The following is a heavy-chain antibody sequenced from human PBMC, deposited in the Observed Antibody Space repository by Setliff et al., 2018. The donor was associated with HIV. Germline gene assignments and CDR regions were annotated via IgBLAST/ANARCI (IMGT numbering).Heavy chain of an antibody. CDR2: ITGSGGST. CDR3: AKSALTGYYKDWFDP. Sequence: GGSLRLSCAASGFTFSSYAMSWVRQAPGKGLEWVSTITGSGGSTYSADSVKGRFTISRDNSKNTLYLQMNSLRAEDTAVYYCAKSALTGYYKDWFDPWGQGTLVTVSS. V-gene: IGHV3-23*01. D-gene: IGHD3-9*01. J-gene: IGHJ5*02. CDR1: GFTFSSYA.